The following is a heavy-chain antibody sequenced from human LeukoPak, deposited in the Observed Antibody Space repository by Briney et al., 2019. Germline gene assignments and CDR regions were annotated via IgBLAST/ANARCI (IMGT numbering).Heavy chain of an antibody. D-gene: IGHD2-2*01. CDR1: GFRFADYG. J-gene: IGHJ6*03. Sequence: PGGSVRLSCAASGFRFADYGMSWVRHVPGKGLEWVSGTNWDGASTGCADSVKGRFTISRDNVKNFLYLQMNSLRVEDTALYFCGRVYCSTTSCYDYYDYYMDVWGKGTTVTVSS. CDR3: GRVYCSTTSCYDYYDYYMDV. V-gene: IGHV3-20*04. CDR2: TNWDGAST.